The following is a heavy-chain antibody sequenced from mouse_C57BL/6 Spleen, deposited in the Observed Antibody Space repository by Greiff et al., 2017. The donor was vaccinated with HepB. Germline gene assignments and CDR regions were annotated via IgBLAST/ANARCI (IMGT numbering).Heavy chain of an antibody. CDR3: ARVGYYGPWPY. Sequence: LVESGGGLVKPGGSLKLSCAASGFTFSSYAMSWVRQTPEKRLEWVATISDGGSYTYYPDNVKGRFTISRDNAKNNLYLQMSHLKSEDTAMYYCARVGYYGPWPYWGQGTTLTVSS. V-gene: IGHV5-4*01. CDR1: GFTFSSYA. CDR2: ISDGGSYT. J-gene: IGHJ2*01. D-gene: IGHD1-1*01.